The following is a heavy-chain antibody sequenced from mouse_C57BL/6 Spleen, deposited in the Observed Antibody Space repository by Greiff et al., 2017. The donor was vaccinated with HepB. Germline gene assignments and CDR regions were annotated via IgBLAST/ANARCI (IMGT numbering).Heavy chain of an antibody. Sequence: QVQLQQPGAELVRPGTSVKLSCKASGYTFTSYWMHWVKQRPGQGLEWIGVIDPSDSYTNYNQKFKGKATLTVDTSSSTAYMQLSSLTSEDSAVYYCASEGDYNGSSPWYFDVWGTGTTVTVSS. D-gene: IGHD1-1*01. V-gene: IGHV1-59*01. CDR1: GYTFTSYW. CDR3: ASEGDYNGSSPWYFDV. J-gene: IGHJ1*03. CDR2: IDPSDSYT.